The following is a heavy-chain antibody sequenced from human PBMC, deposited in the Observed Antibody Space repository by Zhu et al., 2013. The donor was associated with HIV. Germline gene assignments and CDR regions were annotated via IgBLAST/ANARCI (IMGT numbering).Heavy chain of an antibody. D-gene: IGHD2-21*01. CDR2: IIPIFNTT. J-gene: IGHJ6*02. Sequence: QVQLVQSGAELKDPGSSVKVSCKASGGTFSSYPINWVRQAHGHGLEWMGGIIPIFNTTNYAQKFQGRVTITADKSTNTAYMELTSLIFEDTAIYYCARGVIPTQYYGMDVWGQGTSVSVSS. CDR3: ARGVIPTQYYGMDV. V-gene: IGHV1-69*06. CDR1: GGTFSSYP.